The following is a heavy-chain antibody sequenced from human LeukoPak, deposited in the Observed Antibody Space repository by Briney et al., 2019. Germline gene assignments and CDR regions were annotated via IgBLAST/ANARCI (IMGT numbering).Heavy chain of an antibody. V-gene: IGHV4-39*07. CDR1: GGSISSSSYY. Sequence: PSETLSLTCTVSGGSISSSSYYWGWIRQPPGKGLEWIGSIYYSGSTYYNPSLKSRVTISVDTSKNQFSLKLSSVTAADTAVYYCARDFHGSGPFDYWGQGTLVTVSS. D-gene: IGHD3-10*01. CDR3: ARDFHGSGPFDY. CDR2: IYYSGST. J-gene: IGHJ4*02.